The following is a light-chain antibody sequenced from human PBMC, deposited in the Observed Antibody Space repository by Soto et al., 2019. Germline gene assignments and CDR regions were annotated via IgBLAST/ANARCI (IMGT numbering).Light chain of an antibody. V-gene: IGLV2-14*01. CDR3: SSYTSSTTRV. CDR1: SSDVGTYNY. Sequence: QSALTQPASVSGSPGQSITISCTGTSSDVGTYNYVSWYQQHPGQAPKLMIFEVSNRPSGISNRFSGSKSGNTASLTISGLRAEDEADYYCSSYTSSTTRVFGTGTKV. CDR2: EVS. J-gene: IGLJ1*01.